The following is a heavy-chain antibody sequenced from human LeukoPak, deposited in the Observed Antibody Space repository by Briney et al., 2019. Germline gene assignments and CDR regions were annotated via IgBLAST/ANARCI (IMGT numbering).Heavy chain of an antibody. D-gene: IGHD5-18*01. Sequence: PSETLSLTCTVSGGSISSSSYYWGWIRQPPGEGLEWIGSIYYSGSTYYNPSLKSRVTISVDTSKNQFSLKLSSVTAADTAVYYCARHGYSYGEPDDAFDIWGQGTMVTVSS. CDR3: ARHGYSYGEPDDAFDI. CDR1: GGSISSSSYY. CDR2: IYYSGST. J-gene: IGHJ3*02. V-gene: IGHV4-39*01.